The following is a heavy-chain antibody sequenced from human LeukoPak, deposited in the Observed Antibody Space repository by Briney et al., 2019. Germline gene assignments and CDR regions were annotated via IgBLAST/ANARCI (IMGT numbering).Heavy chain of an antibody. Sequence: PSETLSLTCTVSGGSISSSSYYWGWIRQPPGTGLEWIGSIYYSGSTYYNPSLKSRVTISVDTSKNQFSLKLSSVTAADTAVYYCARHPTDYYDSSGLSNMIDYWGQGTLVTVSS. CDR1: GGSISSSSYY. V-gene: IGHV4-39*01. CDR3: ARHPTDYYDSSGLSNMIDY. J-gene: IGHJ4*02. CDR2: IYYSGST. D-gene: IGHD3-22*01.